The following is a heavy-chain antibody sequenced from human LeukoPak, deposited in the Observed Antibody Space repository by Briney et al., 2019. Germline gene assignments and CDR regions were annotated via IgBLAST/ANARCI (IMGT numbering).Heavy chain of an antibody. J-gene: IGHJ2*01. D-gene: IGHD6-13*01. CDR1: GGSLSSYY. V-gene: IGHV4-59*01. CDR3: AKDPYSSSWGGHFGL. CDR2: IFYGGTT. Sequence: SETLSLTCSVSGGSLSSYYWSWVRQPPGKGLEWIGYIFYGGTTQYNPSLKSRVTMSIDTSKSQFSLKLNSVTAADTAVYYCAKDPYSSSWGGHFGLWGRGTLVTVSS.